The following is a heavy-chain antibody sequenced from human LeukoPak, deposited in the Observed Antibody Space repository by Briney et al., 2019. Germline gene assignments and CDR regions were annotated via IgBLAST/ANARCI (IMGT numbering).Heavy chain of an antibody. CDR2: ISYDGSKK. D-gene: IGHD2-2*01. Sequence: GRSLRLSCAASGFTFSSYAMHWVRQAPGKGLEWVAVISYDGSKKYYADSVKGRFTTSRDNSKNTLYLQMNSLRAEDTAVYYCARVGGYCSSTSCRRKNYYYMDVWGKGTAVTVSS. CDR3: ARVGGYCSSTSCRRKNYYYMDV. CDR1: GFTFSSYA. J-gene: IGHJ6*03. V-gene: IGHV3-30*01.